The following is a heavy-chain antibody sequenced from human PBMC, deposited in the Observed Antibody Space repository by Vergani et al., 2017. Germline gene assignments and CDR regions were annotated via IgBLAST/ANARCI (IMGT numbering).Heavy chain of an antibody. CDR2: INNDGSST. CDR1: GFTFSSCW. J-gene: IGHJ4*02. D-gene: IGHD3-3*01. V-gene: IGHV3-74*01. Sequence: EVQLVESGGGLVQPGGSLRLSCAASGFTFSSCWMHWVRQAPGKGLVWVSRINNDGSSTSYADSVKGRFTISRDNAKNTLYLQMNSLRAEDTAVYYCARDRDDFWSGYYTFDYGGQGTLVTVSS. CDR3: ARDRDDFWSGYYTFDY.